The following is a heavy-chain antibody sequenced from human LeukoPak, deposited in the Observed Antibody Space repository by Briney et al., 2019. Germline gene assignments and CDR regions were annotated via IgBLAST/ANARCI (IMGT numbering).Heavy chain of an antibody. CDR2: ISWNSGSI. V-gene: IGHV3-9*01. D-gene: IGHD2-8*02. Sequence: GGSLRLSCAASGFSFDDYAMHWVRQAPGKGLEWVSGISWNSGSIGYADSVKRRFTISRDNAKNSLYLQMNSLRAEDTALYYCAKAYSEAGGAFDIWGQGTMVTVSS. CDR1: GFSFDDYA. CDR3: AKAYSEAGGAFDI. J-gene: IGHJ3*02.